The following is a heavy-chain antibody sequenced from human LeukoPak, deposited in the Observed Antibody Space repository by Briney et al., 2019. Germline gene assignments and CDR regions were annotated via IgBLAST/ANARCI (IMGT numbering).Heavy chain of an antibody. J-gene: IGHJ1*01. D-gene: IGHD6-13*01. CDR3: ARDLISSSWYEEYFQH. CDR1: VFTFSSYS. V-gene: IGHV3-48*01. Sequence: GGPLRLSCAASVFTFSSYSMNGLRQAQGKGQKWVSYISSSSSTIYYADSVKGRFTISRDNAKNSLYLQMNSLRAEDTAVYYCARDLISSSWYEEYFQHWGQGTLVTVSS. CDR2: ISSSSSTI.